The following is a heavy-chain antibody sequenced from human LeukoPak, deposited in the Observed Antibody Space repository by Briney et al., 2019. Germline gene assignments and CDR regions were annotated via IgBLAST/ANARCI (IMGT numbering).Heavy chain of an antibody. V-gene: IGHV4-39*07. D-gene: IGHD6-13*01. CDR2: IYYSGST. Sequence: SETLSLTCTVSGGSISSSSYYWGWIRQPPGKGLEWIGSIYYSGSTNYNPSLKSRVTISVDTSKNQFSLKLSSVTAADTAVYYCARASGRIAAAGKRRAFDIWGQGTMVTVSS. CDR3: ARASGRIAAAGKRRAFDI. CDR1: GGSISSSSYY. J-gene: IGHJ3*02.